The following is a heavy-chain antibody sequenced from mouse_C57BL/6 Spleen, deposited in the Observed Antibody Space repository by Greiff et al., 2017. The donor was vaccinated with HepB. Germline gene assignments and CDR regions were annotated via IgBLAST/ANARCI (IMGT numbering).Heavy chain of an antibody. CDR1: GYTFTSYG. J-gene: IGHJ2*01. CDR3: ARIITTVVDPSYFDY. V-gene: IGHV1-81*01. Sequence: QVQLQQSGAELARPGASVKLSCKASGYTFTSYGISWVKQRTGQGLEWIGEIYPRSGNTYYNEKFKGKATLTADKSSSKAYMELRSLTSEDSAVDFCARIITTVVDPSYFDYWGQGTTLTVSS. CDR2: IYPRSGNT. D-gene: IGHD1-1*01.